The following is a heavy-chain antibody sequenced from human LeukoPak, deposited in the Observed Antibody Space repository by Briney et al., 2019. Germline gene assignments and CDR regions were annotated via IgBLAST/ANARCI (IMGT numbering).Heavy chain of an antibody. Sequence: GGSLRLSCAASGFTFSSYAMSWVRQAPGKGLEWVSAISDSGGSTFYADSVKGRFTISRDNSKNTLYLQMNSLRAEDTAVYYCAKDTAMDYFDYWGQGTLVTVSS. V-gene: IGHV3-23*01. CDR1: GFTFSSYA. J-gene: IGHJ4*02. CDR2: ISDSGGST. D-gene: IGHD5-18*01. CDR3: AKDTAMDYFDY.